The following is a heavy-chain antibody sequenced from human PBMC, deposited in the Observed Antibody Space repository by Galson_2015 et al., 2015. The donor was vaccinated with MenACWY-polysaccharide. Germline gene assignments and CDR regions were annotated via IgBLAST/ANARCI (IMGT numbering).Heavy chain of an antibody. J-gene: IGHJ4*02. CDR1: GFTFSSYA. D-gene: IGHD5-18*01. V-gene: IGHV3-30-3*01. CDR2: ISYDGSNK. Sequence: SLRLSCAASGFTFSSYAMHWVRQAPGKGLEWVAVISYDGSNKYYPDSVKGRFTISRDNSKNTLYLQMNSLRAEDTAVYYCARDGLRQGYSYGSPFDYWGQGTLVTVSS. CDR3: ARDGLRQGYSYGSPFDY.